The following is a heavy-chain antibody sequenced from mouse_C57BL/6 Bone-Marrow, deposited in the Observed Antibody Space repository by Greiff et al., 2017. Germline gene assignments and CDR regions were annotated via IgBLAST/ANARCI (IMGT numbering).Heavy chain of an antibody. CDR1: GYTFTDYY. CDR3: APLWFYCDY. CDR2: INPYNGGT. J-gene: IGHJ3*01. Sequence: VQLQQSGPVLVKPGASVKMSCKASGYTFTDYYMNWVKQSHGKSLEWIGVINPYNGGTSYNQKFKGKATLTVDKSSSTAYMELNSLTSEDSAVYYCAPLWFYCDYWGQGTLVTVSA. D-gene: IGHD1-1*01. V-gene: IGHV1-19*01.